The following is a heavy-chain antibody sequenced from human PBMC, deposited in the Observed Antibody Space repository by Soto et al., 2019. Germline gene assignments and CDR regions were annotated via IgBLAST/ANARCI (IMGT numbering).Heavy chain of an antibody. D-gene: IGHD3-10*01. J-gene: IGHJ5*02. CDR1: GASISSGW. CDR2: TLYSGRT. Sequence: PSETLSLTCAVSGASISSGWWTWVRQPPGKGLEWIGETLYSGRTNYNSSLNSRVTISIDKSKKQFSLNLSSVTAADTAVYYCASRVTDAPTWGQGNLVTVSS. CDR3: ASRVTDAPT. V-gene: IGHV4-4*02.